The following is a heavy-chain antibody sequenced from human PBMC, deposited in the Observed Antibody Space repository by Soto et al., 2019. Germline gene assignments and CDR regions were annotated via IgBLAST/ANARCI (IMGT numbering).Heavy chain of an antibody. D-gene: IGHD1-26*01. CDR3: ARALYRSGTYYAFDN. Sequence: QVHLVQSGPEVKTHGASVRVSCQTSGYTPTNYDIGWVRQAPGQGLEYMGWISAYNGNTNYAQKLQGRLTMTTDRPTRTAYMELRSLRSDDTAVYYCARALYRSGTYYAFDNWGQGTLVTVSS. J-gene: IGHJ4*02. CDR2: ISAYNGNT. V-gene: IGHV1-18*01. CDR1: GYTPTNYD.